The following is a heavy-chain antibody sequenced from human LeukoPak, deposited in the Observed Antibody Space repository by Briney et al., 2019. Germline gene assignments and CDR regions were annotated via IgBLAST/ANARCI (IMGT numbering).Heavy chain of an antibody. D-gene: IGHD6-6*01. CDR2: MNPNSGNT. Sequence: RASVKVSCKASGYTFSSYDINWVRQATGQGLEWMGWMNPNSGNTGYAQKFQGRVTMTRNTSISTAYMELSSLRSEDTAVYYCARGGSRELQYSSSIFDYWGQGTLVTVPS. J-gene: IGHJ4*02. CDR3: ARGGSRELQYSSSIFDY. CDR1: GYTFSSYD. V-gene: IGHV1-8*01.